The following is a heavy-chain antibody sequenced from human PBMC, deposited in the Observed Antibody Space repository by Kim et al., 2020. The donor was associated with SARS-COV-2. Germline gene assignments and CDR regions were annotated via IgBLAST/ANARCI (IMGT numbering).Heavy chain of an antibody. Sequence: GGSLRLSCAASGFTFSDYYMNWIRQAPGKGLEWVSYISSSGDTVEYADSMKGRFTISRDNARNSLYLQLNSLRAEDTAIYYCARESAYYYAYWGRGTLVT. D-gene: IGHD3-22*01. CDR1: GFTFSDYY. CDR3: ARESAYYYAY. CDR2: ISSSGDTV. V-gene: IGHV3-11*01. J-gene: IGHJ4*02.